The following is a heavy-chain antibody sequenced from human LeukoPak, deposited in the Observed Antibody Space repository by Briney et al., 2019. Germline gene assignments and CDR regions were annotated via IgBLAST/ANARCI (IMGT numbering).Heavy chain of an antibody. J-gene: IGHJ4*02. Sequence: GASVNVSCKASGGTFSSYAISWVRQAPGQGLEWMGGIIPIFGTANYAQKFQGRVTITTDESTSTAYMELSSLRSEDTAVYYCARAYCSSTSCLPCYWGQGTLVTVSS. CDR1: GGTFSSYA. CDR3: ARAYCSSTSCLPCY. V-gene: IGHV1-69*05. D-gene: IGHD2-2*01. CDR2: IIPIFGTA.